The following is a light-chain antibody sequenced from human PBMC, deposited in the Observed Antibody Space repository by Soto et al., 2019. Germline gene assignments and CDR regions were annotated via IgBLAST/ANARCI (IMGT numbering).Light chain of an antibody. CDR2: DAS. V-gene: IGKV3-11*01. Sequence: EIVLSQSPATLSLSPGERATLSCRASQSVGSYLAWYPHIPGQAPRLLIYDASKRSTGIPARFRGSASGTDFTLTISNLEPADFPVYYGQQRSNWPPTWTFGQGTKVVV. CDR3: QQRSNWPPTWT. J-gene: IGKJ1*01. CDR1: QSVGSY.